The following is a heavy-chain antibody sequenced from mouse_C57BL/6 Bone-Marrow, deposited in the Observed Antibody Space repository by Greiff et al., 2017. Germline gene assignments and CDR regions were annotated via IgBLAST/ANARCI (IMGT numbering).Heavy chain of an antibody. V-gene: IGHV1-54*01. CDR1: GYAFTNYL. J-gene: IGHJ2*01. CDR3: ARRNVGRDYFDY. D-gene: IGHD4-1*01. CDR2: INPGSGGT. Sequence: VQLQQSGAELVRPGTSVKVSCKASGYAFTNYLIEWVKQRPGQGLEWIGVINPGSGGTNYNEKFKGKATLTADKSSSTAYMQLSSLTSEDSAVYFCARRNVGRDYFDYWGQGTTLTVSS.